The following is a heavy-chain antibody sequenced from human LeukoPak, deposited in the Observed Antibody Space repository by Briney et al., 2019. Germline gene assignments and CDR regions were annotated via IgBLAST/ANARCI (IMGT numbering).Heavy chain of an antibody. V-gene: IGHV4-39*02. Sequence: PSETLFLTCTVSGGSISSSSYYWGWIRQPPGKGLEWIGYIYHSGSTYYNPSLRSRVTLSVDTSKNHFSLNLTSVTAADTAVYYCARLSITVGAPRHIDYWGQGTLVTVSS. CDR3: ARLSITVGAPRHIDY. D-gene: IGHD1-26*01. J-gene: IGHJ4*02. CDR1: GGSISSSSYY. CDR2: IYHSGST.